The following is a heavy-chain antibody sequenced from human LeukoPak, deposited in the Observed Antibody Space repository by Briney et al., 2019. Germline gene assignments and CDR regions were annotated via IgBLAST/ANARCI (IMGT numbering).Heavy chain of an antibody. Sequence: PSETLSLTCGVYGGSFSGYSWSWIRQPPGKGLEWIGEINHSGNTNYDPSLKSRVTISVDTSKNQFSLKLSSVTAADTAVYYCATSLPLDWYFDLWGRGTLVSVSS. CDR1: GGSFSGYS. CDR3: ATSLPLDWYFDL. J-gene: IGHJ2*01. CDR2: INHSGNT. D-gene: IGHD5/OR15-5a*01. V-gene: IGHV4-34*01.